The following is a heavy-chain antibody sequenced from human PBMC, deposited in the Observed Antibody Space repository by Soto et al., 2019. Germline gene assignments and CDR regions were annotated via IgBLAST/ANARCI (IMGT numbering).Heavy chain of an antibody. Sequence: SVKVSGKASGGTFSSYAISWVRQAPGQGLEWMGGIIPIFGTANYAQKFQGRVTITADESTSTAYMELSSLRSEDTAVYYCAGGAGGYDWTPPRSPGAYYCDGMDVSGRGKTATYSS. J-gene: IGHJ6*02. V-gene: IGHV1-69*13. D-gene: IGHD5-12*01. CDR1: GGTFSSYA. CDR3: AGGAGGYDWTPPRSPGAYYCDGMDV. CDR2: IIPIFGTA.